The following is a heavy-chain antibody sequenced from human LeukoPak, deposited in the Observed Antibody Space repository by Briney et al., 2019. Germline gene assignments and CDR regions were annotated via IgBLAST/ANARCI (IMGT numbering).Heavy chain of an antibody. CDR3: AREWRFDWLLREDYFDY. CDR2: INAGNGNT. CDR1: GYTFTSYA. V-gene: IGHV1-3*01. D-gene: IGHD3-9*01. J-gene: IGHJ4*02. Sequence: ASVKVSCKASGYTFTSYAMHWVRQAPGQRLEWMGWINAGNGNTKYSQKFQGRVTITRDTSASTAHMELSSLRSEDTAVYYCAREWRFDWLLREDYFDYWGQGTLVTVSS.